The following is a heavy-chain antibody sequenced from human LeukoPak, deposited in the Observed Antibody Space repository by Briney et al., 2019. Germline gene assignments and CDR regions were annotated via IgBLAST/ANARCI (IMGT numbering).Heavy chain of an antibody. CDR3: AREAGYDYGDSVGGRWFDP. Sequence: PSETLSLTCTVSGGSISSSSYYWGWIRQPPGKGLEWIGSIYYSGSTYYNPSLKSRVTISVDTSKNQFSLKLSSVTAADTAVYYCAREAGYDYGDSVGGRWFDPWGQGTLVTVSS. V-gene: IGHV4-39*02. J-gene: IGHJ5*02. D-gene: IGHD4-17*01. CDR1: GGSISSSSYY. CDR2: IYYSGST.